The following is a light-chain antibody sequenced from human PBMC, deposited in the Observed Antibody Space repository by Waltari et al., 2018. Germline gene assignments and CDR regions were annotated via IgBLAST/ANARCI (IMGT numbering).Light chain of an antibody. Sequence: DIVMTQSPDSLAVSLGERATINCKSSQSVLFSSNSKNYLAWYQQKPGQPPKQLIYWASTRESGVPDRFSGSGSGTDFTLTISSLQAEDVAVYYCQQFYTTPPTFGQGTKVEIK. CDR3: QQFYTTPPT. J-gene: IGKJ1*01. CDR1: QSVLFSSNSKNY. CDR2: WAS. V-gene: IGKV4-1*01.